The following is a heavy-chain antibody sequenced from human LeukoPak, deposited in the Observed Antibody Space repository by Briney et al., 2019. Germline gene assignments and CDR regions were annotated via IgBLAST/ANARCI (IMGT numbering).Heavy chain of an antibody. J-gene: IGHJ4*02. V-gene: IGHV4-61*02. D-gene: IGHD6-13*01. Sequence: SETLSLTCTVSGGSISSGSYYWSWIRQPAGKGLEWIGRIYTSGSTNYNPSLKSRVTISVDTSKNQFSLKLSSVTAADTAVYYCARASSSWTIWGQGTLVTVSS. CDR1: GGSISSGSYY. CDR2: IYTSGST. CDR3: ARASSSWTI.